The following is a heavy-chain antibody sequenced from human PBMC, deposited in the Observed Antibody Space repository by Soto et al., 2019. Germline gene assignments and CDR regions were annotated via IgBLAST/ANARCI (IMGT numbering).Heavy chain of an antibody. Sequence: QVQLVESGGGVVQPGRSLRLSCAASGFTFSSYGMHWVRQAPGKGLEWVAVIWYDGSNKYYADSVKGRFTISRDNSKNTLYLQMNSLRAEDTAVYYCAREVNYDSSGYYPSYYYGMDVWGQGTMVTVSS. CDR2: IWYDGSNK. J-gene: IGHJ6*02. CDR1: GFTFSSYG. CDR3: AREVNYDSSGYYPSYYYGMDV. V-gene: IGHV3-33*01. D-gene: IGHD3-22*01.